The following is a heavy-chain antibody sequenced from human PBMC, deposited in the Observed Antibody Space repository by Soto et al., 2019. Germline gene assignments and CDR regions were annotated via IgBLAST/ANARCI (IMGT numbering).Heavy chain of an antibody. CDR1: GFSLTTSGVG. J-gene: IGHJ4*02. Sequence: QITLNESGPTVVRPTETLTLTCRFSGFSLTTSGVGVGWIRQSPGKAPEWLALIYWDDDKRYSASLKSRLTITKDTSKNQVVXTVXXXXXXXXATYYCAHRVLRTVFGLVTTTAIYFDFWGQGTPVAVSS. D-gene: IGHD3-3*01. CDR3: AHRVLRTVFGLVTTTAIYFDF. V-gene: IGHV2-5*02. CDR2: IYWDDDK.